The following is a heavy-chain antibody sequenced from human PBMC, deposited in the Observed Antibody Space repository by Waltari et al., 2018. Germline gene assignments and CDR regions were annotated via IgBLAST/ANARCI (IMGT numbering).Heavy chain of an antibody. D-gene: IGHD5-12*01. CDR2: INHAGNI. Sequence: QVQLQQWGAGLLKPSETLSLTCGVRGGSFSPYYWSWIRQSPGKGLEWIGEINHAGNIHYNPSFKSRVTMSIDTARNQFSLEVKSVIAADTAVYFCARISGLDYATPMWGLGTVVTVSS. CDR1: GGSFSPYY. V-gene: IGHV4-34*01. J-gene: IGHJ3*01. CDR3: ARISGLDYATPM.